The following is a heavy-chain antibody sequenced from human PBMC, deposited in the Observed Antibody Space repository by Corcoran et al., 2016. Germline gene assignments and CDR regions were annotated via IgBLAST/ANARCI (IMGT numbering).Heavy chain of an antibody. J-gene: IGHJ4*02. CDR2: IKQDGNEK. CDR3: GRGYSGRNVGFFDR. D-gene: IGHD1-26*01. V-gene: IGHV3-7*04. Sequence: DVQLVESGGDLGQPGVSLRLSCAVSGFTFNTYWMTWVRQAPGKGLEWVANIKQDGNEKYYVDSVKGRFTISRDNAKKSLYLQMNSLRAEESAVYYCGRGYSGRNVGFFDRWGQGTLVTVSS. CDR1: GFTFNTYW.